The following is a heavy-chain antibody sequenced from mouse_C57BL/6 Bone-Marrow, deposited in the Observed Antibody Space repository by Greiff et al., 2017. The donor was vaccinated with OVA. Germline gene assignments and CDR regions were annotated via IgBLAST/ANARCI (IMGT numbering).Heavy chain of an antibody. V-gene: IGHV14-4*01. Sequence: VQLKESGAELVRPGASVKLSCTASGFNIKDDYMHWVKQRPEQGLEWIGWIDPENGDTEYASKFQGKATITADTSSNTAYLQLSSLTSEDTAVYYCTTCDGYLWFAYWGQGTLVTVSA. CDR1: GFNIKDDY. CDR3: TTCDGYLWFAY. CDR2: IDPENGDT. J-gene: IGHJ3*01. D-gene: IGHD2-3*01.